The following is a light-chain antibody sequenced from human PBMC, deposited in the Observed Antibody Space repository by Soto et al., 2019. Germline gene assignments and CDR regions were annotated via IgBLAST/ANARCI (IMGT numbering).Light chain of an antibody. CDR1: QSVIRN. CDR3: QQDGSSPWT. V-gene: IGKV3-20*01. Sequence: EIVMSQYPDTLSVSPGERATLSCRASQSVIRNLAWFQQKPGQAPRLLIYGASSRATGIPDRFSGSGSGTDFTLTISRLEPEDFAVYYCQQDGSSPWTFGQGTKVDIK. J-gene: IGKJ1*01. CDR2: GAS.